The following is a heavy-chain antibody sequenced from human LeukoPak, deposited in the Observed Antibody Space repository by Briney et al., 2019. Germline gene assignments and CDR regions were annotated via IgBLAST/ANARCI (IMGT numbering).Heavy chain of an antibody. V-gene: IGHV3-30*03. J-gene: IGHJ4*02. CDR1: GFPLSSYA. D-gene: IGHD3-10*01. CDR3: TRDQLSMGYFDY. CDR2: ISYEGSNQ. Sequence: GGSLRLSCAASGFPLSSYAMSWVRQAPGKGLEWVAVISYEGSNQDYADSVKGRFTISRDNSKNTVYLQMNSLRSEDTAVYFCTRDQLSMGYFDYWGQGTLVSVSS.